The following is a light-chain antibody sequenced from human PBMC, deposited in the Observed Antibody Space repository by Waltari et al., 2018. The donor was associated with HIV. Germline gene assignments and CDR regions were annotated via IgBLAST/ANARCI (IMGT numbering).Light chain of an antibody. Sequence: EIVMTQSPATVSVSPGERATLSCRASQSVSSNVAWYQQKPGQAPRLLIYGASTRATGIPAKFSGSGSGTEFTLTISSLQSDDFAVDDCQQDNNWPPLTFGGGTKVEIK. J-gene: IGKJ4*01. CDR1: QSVSSN. CDR3: QQDNNWPPLT. CDR2: GAS. V-gene: IGKV3-15*01.